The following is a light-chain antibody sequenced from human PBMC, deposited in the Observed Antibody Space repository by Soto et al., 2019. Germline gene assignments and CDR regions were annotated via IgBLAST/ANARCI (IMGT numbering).Light chain of an antibody. J-gene: IGKJ5*01. CDR1: QSISSW. Sequence: IQITQAPSTLAASVGDGLAVRCLIIQSISSWLAWYKQKPGKAPKLLIYDAFSLESGVPSRFSGSGFGTEYTLSNRSLQSDDFSTSYFQQYNSYSTGLTCGQGTRLEIK. CDR2: DAF. CDR3: QQYNSYSTGLT. V-gene: IGKV1-5*01.